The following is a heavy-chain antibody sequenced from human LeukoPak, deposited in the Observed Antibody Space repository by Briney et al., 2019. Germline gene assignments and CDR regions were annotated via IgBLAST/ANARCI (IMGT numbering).Heavy chain of an antibody. CDR2: ISYDGSNK. J-gene: IGHJ4*02. D-gene: IGHD3-10*01. CDR1: GFTFSSYA. V-gene: IGHV3-30*04. Sequence: GGSLRLSCAASGFTFSSYAMHWVRQAPGKGLECMAIISYDGSNKYYADSVKGRFTISRDNSKNTLYLQMNSLRAEDTAVYYCARDTMADYWGQGTLVTVSS. CDR3: ARDTMADY.